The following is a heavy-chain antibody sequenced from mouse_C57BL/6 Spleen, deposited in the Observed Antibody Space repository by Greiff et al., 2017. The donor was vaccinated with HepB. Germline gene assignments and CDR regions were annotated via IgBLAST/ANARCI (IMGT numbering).Heavy chain of an antibody. CDR3: ARGGSTTGSNYAYAMDY. CDR2: IDPSDSYT. Sequence: QVQLQHPGAELVKPGASVKLSCKASGYTFTSYWMQWVKQRPGQGLEWIGEIDPSDSYTNYNQKFKGKATLTVDTSSSTAYMQLSSLTSEDSAVYYCARGGSTTGSNYAYAMDYWGQGTSVTVSS. CDR1: GYTFTSYW. V-gene: IGHV1-50*01. J-gene: IGHJ4*01. D-gene: IGHD2-5*01.